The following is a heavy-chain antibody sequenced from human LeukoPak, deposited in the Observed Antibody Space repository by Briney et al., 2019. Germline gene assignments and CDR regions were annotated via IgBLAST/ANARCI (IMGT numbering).Heavy chain of an antibody. CDR2: ITGSSSCI. CDR3: ARNYDSSGYGYNWFDP. V-gene: IGHV3-21*01. CDR1: GFTFSTYS. Sequence: GGSLRLSCAASGFTFSTYSMNWVRQAPGKGLEWVSSITGSSSCIYYADSVKGRFTISRDNSKNSLHLQMNSLRAADTAVYYCARNYDSSGYGYNWFDPWGQGTLVTVSS. J-gene: IGHJ5*02. D-gene: IGHD3-22*01.